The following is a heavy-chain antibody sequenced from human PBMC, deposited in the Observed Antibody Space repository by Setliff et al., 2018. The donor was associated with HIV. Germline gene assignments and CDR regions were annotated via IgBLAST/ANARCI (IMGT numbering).Heavy chain of an antibody. Sequence: SETLSLTCTVSGGSISSHYWSWIRQPPGKGLEWIGYIYYSGSTNYNPSLKSRVTISVDTSKNQFSLKLSSVTAADTAVYYCAGGGIGDYYYYYMDVWGKGTTVTVSS. CDR3: AGGGIGDYYYYYMDV. J-gene: IGHJ6*03. V-gene: IGHV4-59*11. CDR1: GGSISSHY. D-gene: IGHD3-10*01. CDR2: IYYSGST.